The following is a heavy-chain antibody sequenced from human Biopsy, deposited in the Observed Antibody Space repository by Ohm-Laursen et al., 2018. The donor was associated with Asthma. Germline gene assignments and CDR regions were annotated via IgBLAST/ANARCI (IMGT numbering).Heavy chain of an antibody. CDR3: AKEVLPGWELRRGPEN. D-gene: IGHD1-26*01. CDR1: GFTFSSSW. Sequence: SLRLSCAASGFTFSSSWMHWVRQVPGKGLVWVSRVNGDGRSTSYADSVKGRFTISRDNAKNTLYLQMNSLRAEDTALYYCAKEVLPGWELRRGPENWGQGTLVTVSS. J-gene: IGHJ4*02. CDR2: VNGDGRST. V-gene: IGHV3-74*01.